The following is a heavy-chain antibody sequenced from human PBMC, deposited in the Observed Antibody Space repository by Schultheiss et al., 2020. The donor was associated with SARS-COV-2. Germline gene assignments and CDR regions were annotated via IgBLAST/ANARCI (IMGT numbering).Heavy chain of an antibody. CDR2: IRSSGRDI. D-gene: IGHD3-3*01. CDR3: AREVLNDDFWSTGGMDV. V-gene: IGHV3-21*01. J-gene: IGHJ6*02. CDR1: GFTFGSYN. Sequence: GSLRLSCAASGFTFGSYNMHWVRQAPGKGLEFVASIRSSGRDIYYADSVQGRFTISRDNAKNSLHLQMNSLRAEDTAVYYCAREVLNDDFWSTGGMDVWGQGTMVTVSS.